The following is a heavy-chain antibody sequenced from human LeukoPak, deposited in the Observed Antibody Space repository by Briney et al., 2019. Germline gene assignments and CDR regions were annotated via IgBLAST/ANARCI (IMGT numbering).Heavy chain of an antibody. V-gene: IGHV3-21*01. D-gene: IGHD5-18*01. CDR2: ISSSSSYI. J-gene: IGHJ4*02. CDR1: GFTFSSYS. CDR3: ARAEGAANDY. Sequence: GGSLRLSCAASGFTFSSYSMNWVRQAPGKGLEWVSSISSSSSYIYYADSVKGRFTISRDNAKDSLYLQMNSLRAEDTAVYYCARAEGAANDYWGQGTLVTVSS.